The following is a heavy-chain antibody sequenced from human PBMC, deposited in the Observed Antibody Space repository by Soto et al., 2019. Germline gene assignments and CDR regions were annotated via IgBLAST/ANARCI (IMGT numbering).Heavy chain of an antibody. CDR3: ARDIRYYGSGSYGLFDY. V-gene: IGHV3-23*01. D-gene: IGHD3-10*01. J-gene: IGHJ4*02. CDR2: IRGGGEQT. CDR1: GFTFSTYV. Sequence: EVQVLESGGTLVQPGGSLRLSCVVSGFTFSTYVMYWVRQAPGKGLEWISAIRGGGEQTYYADSVKGRFAISRDNSKNSLYLQMNSLRAEDTAVYYCARDIRYYGSGSYGLFDYWGQGTLVTVSS.